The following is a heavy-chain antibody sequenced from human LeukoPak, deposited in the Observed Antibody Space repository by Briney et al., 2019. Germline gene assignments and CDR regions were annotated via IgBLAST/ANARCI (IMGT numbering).Heavy chain of an antibody. Sequence: PGGSLRLSCTASGFTFSSYSMSWVRQAPGKGLEWVSTVSGSGDTTYYADSVRGRFTISRDNSKNTLYLQMNNLRADDTAVYYCAKDRGYSYGPFDYWGQGTLVTVSS. CDR3: AKDRGYSYGPFDY. D-gene: IGHD5-18*01. J-gene: IGHJ4*02. CDR2: VSGSGDTT. CDR1: GFTFSSYS. V-gene: IGHV3-23*01.